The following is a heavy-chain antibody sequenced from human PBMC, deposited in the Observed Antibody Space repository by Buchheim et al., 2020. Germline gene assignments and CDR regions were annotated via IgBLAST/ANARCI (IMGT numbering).Heavy chain of an antibody. Sequence: QVQLVESGGGVVRPGTSLRISCAASGFTFRSYGVHWVRRAPGKRLEWVALIWHDGSRKYYADSVKGRFTISRDNSKSTIYLQMNSLRAEDTAVYYCAKDTAMVWYYYYGMDVWGQGTT. D-gene: IGHD5-18*01. CDR3: AKDTAMVWYYYYGMDV. CDR1: GFTFRSYG. V-gene: IGHV3-33*06. CDR2: IWHDGSRK. J-gene: IGHJ6*02.